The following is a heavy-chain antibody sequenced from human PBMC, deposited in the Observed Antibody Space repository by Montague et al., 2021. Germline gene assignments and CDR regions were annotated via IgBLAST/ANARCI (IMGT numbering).Heavy chain of an antibody. CDR2: VFYSGAT. D-gene: IGHD3-22*01. CDR3: AREGFYESGGLFL. CDR1: GDSINGWY. J-gene: IGHJ4*02. V-gene: IGHV4-59*01. Sequence: SETLSLTCSVSGDSINGWYWSWIRQPPGKGQEWIGSVFYSGATNYNPSLKSRVTMSADTSKNQVSLKVNSVTAADTAVYYCAREGFYESGGLFLWGLGTLVTVSS.